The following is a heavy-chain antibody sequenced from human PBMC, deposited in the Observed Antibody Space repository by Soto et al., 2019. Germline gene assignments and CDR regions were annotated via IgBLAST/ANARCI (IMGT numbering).Heavy chain of an antibody. J-gene: IGHJ5*02. CDR3: VRAGGTTVLVIWPLAP. CDR1: EFTCNTYS. D-gene: IGHD4-17*01. CDR2: IWYDGTQK. V-gene: IGHV3-33*01. Sequence: LSCEASEFTCNTYSMHWVRQPPGKGLEWLAAIWYDGTQKYYADSVKGRFIISRDNSKKTLYLEMNSLRAEDTAVYYCVRAGGTTVLVIWPLAPCGQVPRFIVSS.